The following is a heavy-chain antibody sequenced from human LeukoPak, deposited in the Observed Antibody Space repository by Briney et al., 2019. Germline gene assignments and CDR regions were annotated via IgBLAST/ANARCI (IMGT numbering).Heavy chain of an antibody. J-gene: IGHJ5*02. CDR2: IXYSGST. CDR3: ARYEERRGYSYGYDWFDP. CDR1: GGSISSYY. D-gene: IGHD5-18*01. V-gene: IGHV4-59*01. Sequence: PSETLSLTCTVSGGSISSYYXXWXXXPXXXXXXXXXXIXYSGSTNYNPPLKSRVTISVDTSKNQFSLKLSSVTAADTAVYYCARYEERRGYSYGYDWFDPWGQGTLVTVSS.